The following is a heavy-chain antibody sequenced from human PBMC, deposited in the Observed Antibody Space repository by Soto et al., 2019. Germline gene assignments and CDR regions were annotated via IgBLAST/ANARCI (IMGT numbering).Heavy chain of an antibody. CDR2: IHSGGST. J-gene: IGHJ5*02. CDR3: ARDLFYDRDLGGFDP. D-gene: IGHD3-22*01. Sequence: EVQLVESGGGLIQPGGSLRLSCAASGFTVSSNYMSWVRQAPEKGLEWVSVIHSGGSTYYADSVKGRFTISSDNLKNTLYLQMNNLRADDTAVYYCARDLFYDRDLGGFDPWGQGTLVTVSS. CDR1: GFTVSSNY. V-gene: IGHV3-53*01.